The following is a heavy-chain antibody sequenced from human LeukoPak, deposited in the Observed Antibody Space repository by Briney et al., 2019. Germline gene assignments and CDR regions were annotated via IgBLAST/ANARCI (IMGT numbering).Heavy chain of an antibody. D-gene: IGHD2-15*01. CDR3: TTVTHFYL. CDR1: GFSFSGAW. V-gene: IGHV3-15*01. Sequence: GGSLRLSCAASGFSFSGAWLNWVRQAAGKGLEWVGRIKNGGATDYAAPVKGRFTISRDDSKATLYLQMNSLETEDTAIYFCTTVTHFYLGGQGILVTVSS. CDR2: IKNGGAT. J-gene: IGHJ4*02.